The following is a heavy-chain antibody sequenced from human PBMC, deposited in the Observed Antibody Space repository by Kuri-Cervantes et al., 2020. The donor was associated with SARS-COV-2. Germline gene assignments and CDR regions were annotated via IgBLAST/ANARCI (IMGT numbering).Heavy chain of an antibody. J-gene: IGHJ4*02. CDR1: GGSITTYSYY. Sequence: GSLRLSCTVSGGSITTYSYYWGWIRQPPGKGLEWIGSLYYSGSTYYNPSLKSRVTISIDTSKNQFSLRLSSVTAADTAVYYCVRHPLIAVADYYFDYWGQGALVTVSS. V-gene: IGHV4-39*01. D-gene: IGHD6-19*01. CDR2: LYYSGST. CDR3: VRHPLIAVADYYFDY.